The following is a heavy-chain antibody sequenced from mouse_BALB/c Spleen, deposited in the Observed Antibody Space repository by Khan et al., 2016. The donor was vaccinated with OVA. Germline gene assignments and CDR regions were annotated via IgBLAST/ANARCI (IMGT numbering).Heavy chain of an antibody. D-gene: IGHD1-1*01. Sequence: EVELVESGGGLVQPGGSRKLSCAASGFTFSSFGMHWVRQAPEKGLEWVAYISSGSSTIYYADTLKGRFTISRDNPKNTPFLQMTSLRSEDTAMXYGTRCDYCGVAYWGQGTRVTVSA. CDR2: ISSGSSTI. J-gene: IGHJ3*01. V-gene: IGHV5-17*02. CDR3: TRCDYCGVAY. CDR1: GFTFSSFG.